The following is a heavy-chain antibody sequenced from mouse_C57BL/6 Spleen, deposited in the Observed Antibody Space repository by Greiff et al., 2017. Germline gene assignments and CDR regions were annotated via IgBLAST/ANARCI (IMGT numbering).Heavy chain of an antibody. CDR3: ARTQGATVVARDYAMDY. CDR2: IDPSDSYT. V-gene: IGHV1-69*01. J-gene: IGHJ4*01. Sequence: VQLQQPGAELVMPGASVKLSCKASGYTFTSYWMHWVKQRPGQGLEWIGEIDPSDSYTNYNQKFKGKSTLTVDKSSSTAYMQLSSLTSEDSAVYYCARTQGATVVARDYAMDYWGQGTSVTVSS. CDR1: GYTFTSYW. D-gene: IGHD1-1*01.